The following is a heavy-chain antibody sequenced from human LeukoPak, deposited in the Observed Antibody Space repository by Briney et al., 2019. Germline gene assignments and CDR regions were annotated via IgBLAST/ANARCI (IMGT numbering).Heavy chain of an antibody. CDR3: ATSYYDILSGYYREYYFNY. D-gene: IGHD3-9*01. Sequence: ASVKVSCKASGHTFTGYYMHWVRQAPGQGLEWMGRINPNSGGTNYAQKFQGRVTMTRDTSISTAYMELSRLRSDDTAVYYCATSYYDILSGYYREYYFNYWGQGTLVTVSS. CDR1: GHTFTGYY. CDR2: INPNSGGT. J-gene: IGHJ4*02. V-gene: IGHV1-2*06.